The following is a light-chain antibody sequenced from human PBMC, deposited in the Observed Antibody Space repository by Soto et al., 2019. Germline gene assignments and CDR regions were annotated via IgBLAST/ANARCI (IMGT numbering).Light chain of an antibody. CDR2: SAS. CDR3: QQTNSFPVT. Sequence: DLQMTQSPSSLSASVGDKVTITCRASQDISSWLAWFQQKPGKAPKLLIYSASSLQSGVPSRFSGSGSGTDFTLTISGLQPEHFAVYYCQQTNSFPVTFGGGTKVEIK. J-gene: IGKJ4*01. V-gene: IGKV1-12*01. CDR1: QDISSW.